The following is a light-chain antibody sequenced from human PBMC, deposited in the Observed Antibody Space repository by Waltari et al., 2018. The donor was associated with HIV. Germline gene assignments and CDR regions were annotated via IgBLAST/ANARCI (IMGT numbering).Light chain of an antibody. J-gene: IGLJ1*01. Sequence: QSALTEPASVSGSPGQSITISCTGTSSTVGGYNYVSWYQQHPGKAPKRMIYYVSNRPAGVSNRFSGSKSGNPASLTISGLQAEDESDYYCSSYTSSSTPYVFGTGTKVTVL. CDR2: YVS. CDR1: SSTVGGYNY. CDR3: SSYTSSSTPYV. V-gene: IGLV2-14*01.